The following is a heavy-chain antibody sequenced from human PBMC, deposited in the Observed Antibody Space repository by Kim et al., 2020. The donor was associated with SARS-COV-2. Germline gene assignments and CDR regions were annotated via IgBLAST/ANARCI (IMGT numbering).Heavy chain of an antibody. D-gene: IGHD7-27*01. CDR2: K. V-gene: IGHV3-33*01. J-gene: IGHJ5*02. Sequence: KYYADSVKGRFTIARDNSTNTLYLLMNSLRAEDTAVYYCARGLGIACFDPWGQGTLVTVSS. CDR3: ARGLGIACFDP.